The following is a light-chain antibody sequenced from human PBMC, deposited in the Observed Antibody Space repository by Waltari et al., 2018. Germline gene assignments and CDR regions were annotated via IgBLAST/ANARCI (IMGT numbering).Light chain of an antibody. J-gene: IGKJ1*01. Sequence: AIRVTQSPSSVSASPGDTVTIPCRAGADVRSYFGWYQQKPGKAPQLLVYAASSLQTGVPSRFSARGSGTHFTLTINNVQSEDFATYHCEQYYSFPRTFGQGTKVEV. CDR2: AAS. CDR1: ADVRSY. V-gene: IGKV1-8*01. CDR3: EQYYSFPRT.